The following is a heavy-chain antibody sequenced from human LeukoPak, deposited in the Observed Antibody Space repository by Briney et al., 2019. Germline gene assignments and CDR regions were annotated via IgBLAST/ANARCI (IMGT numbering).Heavy chain of an antibody. J-gene: IGHJ4*02. V-gene: IGHV1-2*02. CDR1: GYTFIGHY. CDR2: INPNSGDT. Sequence: GASVKVSCKASGYTFIGHYMHWVRQAPGQGLEWMGWINPNSGDTKYAQKFQGRVTMTRDTSITTAYMELSRLRSDDTALYYCARDRREVYKYGSGTFKFGENFFDSWGQGTLVTVSS. D-gene: IGHD3-10*01. CDR3: ARDRREVYKYGSGTFKFGENFFDS.